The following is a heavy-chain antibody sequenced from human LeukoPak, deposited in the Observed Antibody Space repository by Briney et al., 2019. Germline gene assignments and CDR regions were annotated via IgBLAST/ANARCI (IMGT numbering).Heavy chain of an antibody. Sequence: STNYSPSLKSRVTISVDTSKNQFSLKLSSVTAADTAVYFCARGICSDHLPDYYYYYYMDVWGKGTTVTVSS. V-gene: IGHV4-59*09. CDR2: ST. CDR3: ARGICSDHLPDYYYYYYMDV. D-gene: IGHD6-19*01. J-gene: IGHJ6*03.